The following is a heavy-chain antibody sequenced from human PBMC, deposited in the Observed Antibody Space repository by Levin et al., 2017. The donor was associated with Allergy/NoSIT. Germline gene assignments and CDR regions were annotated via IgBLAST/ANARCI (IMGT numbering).Heavy chain of an antibody. CDR3: ASSSSGWYTDYYYYMDV. CDR1: GFTFSSYA. J-gene: IGHJ6*03. D-gene: IGHD6-19*01. V-gene: IGHV3-30-3*01. CDR2: ISYDGSNK. Sequence: LSLTCAASGFTFSSYAMHWVRQAPGKGLEWVAVISYDGSNKYYADSVKGRFTISRDNSKNTLYLQMNSLRAEDTAVYYCASSSSGWYTDYYYYMDVWGKGTTVTVSS.